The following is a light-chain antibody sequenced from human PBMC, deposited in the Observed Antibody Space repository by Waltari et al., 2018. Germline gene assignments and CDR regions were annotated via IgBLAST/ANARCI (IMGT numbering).Light chain of an antibody. J-gene: IGKJ1*01. CDR3: QQYDNFPRT. Sequence: IQMTQSPSSLSASVGDRVTITCQASQDIRKYLIWYEQKPGKAPKLLIYDASNLETGVPSRFSGSGSGTDFTFTISSLQPEDIATYYCQQYDNFPRTFGQGTKVEIK. CDR1: QDIRKY. CDR2: DAS. V-gene: IGKV1-33*01.